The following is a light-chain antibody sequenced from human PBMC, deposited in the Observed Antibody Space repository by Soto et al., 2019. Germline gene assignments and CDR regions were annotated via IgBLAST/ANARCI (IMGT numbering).Light chain of an antibody. Sequence: ELVRTQSPATLSVSPGERATLSGRASQSVSSNLAWYQQKPAQAPRLLIYGASTRATGIPARFSGSGSGTEFTLTISSLQSEDFAVYYCQQYNNWPPWTFGKGTKVDIK. CDR3: QQYNNWPPWT. CDR1: QSVSSN. J-gene: IGKJ1*01. CDR2: GAS. V-gene: IGKV3-15*01.